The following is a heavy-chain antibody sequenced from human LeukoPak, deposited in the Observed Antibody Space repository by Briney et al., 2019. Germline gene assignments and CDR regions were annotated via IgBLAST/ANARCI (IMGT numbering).Heavy chain of an antibody. CDR2: IYTSGST. D-gene: IGHD2-2*02. J-gene: IGHJ3*02. CDR1: GGSISSGSYY. CDR3: ARDTGYCSSTSCYRPVDI. V-gene: IGHV4-61*02. Sequence: SETLSLTCTVSGGSISSGSYYWRWIRQPAGKGLEWIGRIYTSGSTNYNPSLKSRVTISVDTSKKQFSLNTSSLTAADPALYYCARDTGYCSSTSCYRPVDIWGQGTMVTVSS.